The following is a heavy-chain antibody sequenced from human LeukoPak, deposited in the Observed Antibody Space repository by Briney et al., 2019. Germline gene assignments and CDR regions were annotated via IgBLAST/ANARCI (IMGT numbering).Heavy chain of an antibody. Sequence: GGSLRLSCAASGFTFSSYAMSWVRQAPGKGLEWVSGINWNGGSTGYADSVKGRFTISRDNAKNSLYLQMNSLRAEDTALYYCARGRDTNFDYWGQGTLVTVSS. CDR2: INWNGGST. CDR1: GFTFSSYA. V-gene: IGHV3-20*04. D-gene: IGHD5-18*01. CDR3: ARGRDTNFDY. J-gene: IGHJ4*02.